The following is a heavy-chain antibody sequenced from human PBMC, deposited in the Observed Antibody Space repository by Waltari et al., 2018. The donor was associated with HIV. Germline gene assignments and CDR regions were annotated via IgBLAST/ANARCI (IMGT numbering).Heavy chain of an antibody. CDR2: MSSTSGYI. J-gene: IGHJ4*01. CDR3: ARGLTIFGDVIPYYFDH. Sequence: VQLVESGGGLVKPGESLRLSCAGSGFAFGKYTLGWVRQAPGKGLEWISTMSSTSGYIEYADSVKGRFTVSRDNAKKSLSLQMNSLRAEDAAVYYCARGLTIFGDVIPYYFDHWGQGSLVTVSS. CDR1: GFAFGKYT. V-gene: IGHV3-21*01. D-gene: IGHD3-3*01.